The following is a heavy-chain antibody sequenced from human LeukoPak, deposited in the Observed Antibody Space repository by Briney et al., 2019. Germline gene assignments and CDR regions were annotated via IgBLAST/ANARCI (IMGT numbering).Heavy chain of an antibody. CDR1: GGSFSGYY. CDR3: ARSAPRGITIFGVVTYYYYYMDV. V-gene: IGHV4-59*12. CDR2: IYYSGST. Sequence: SETLSLTCAVYGGSFSGYYWSWIRQPPGKGLEWIGYIYYSGSTNYNPSLKSRVTISVDTSKNQFSLKLSSVTAADTAVYYCARSAPRGITIFGVVTYYYYYMDVWGKGTTVTVSS. D-gene: IGHD3-3*01. J-gene: IGHJ6*03.